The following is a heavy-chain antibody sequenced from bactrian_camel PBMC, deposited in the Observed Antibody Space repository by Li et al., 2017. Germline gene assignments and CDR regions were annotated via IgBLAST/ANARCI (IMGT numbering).Heavy chain of an antibody. J-gene: IGHJ4*01. CDR3: AHDVWVHGGNWCSVPGSN. V-gene: IGHV3S40*01. Sequence: VQLVESGGGLVQPGGSLRVSCAASGFTFSRYAMTWVRQAPGKELEWVSDIDSGGGSTYYADSVKGRFAISEDKAKNTVGLQMNALEPEDTAIYHCAHDVWVHGGNWCSVPGSNWGQGTQVTVS. CDR2: IDSGGGST. D-gene: IGHD3*01. CDR1: GFTFSRYA.